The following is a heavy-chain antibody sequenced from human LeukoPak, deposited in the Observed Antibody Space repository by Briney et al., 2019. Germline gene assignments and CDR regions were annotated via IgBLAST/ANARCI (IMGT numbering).Heavy chain of an antibody. CDR2: ISNNGGYT. D-gene: IGHD5-18*01. Sequence: GGSLRLSCAASGFTFSSSAMSWVRQAPGKGLEWVSAISNNGGYTYYADSVQGRFTISRDNSKNTLYLQMNSLRAEDTAVYYCAKDRYSYAFEYFDSWGQGTLVTVSS. CDR1: GFTFSSSA. V-gene: IGHV3-23*01. J-gene: IGHJ4*02. CDR3: AKDRYSYAFEYFDS.